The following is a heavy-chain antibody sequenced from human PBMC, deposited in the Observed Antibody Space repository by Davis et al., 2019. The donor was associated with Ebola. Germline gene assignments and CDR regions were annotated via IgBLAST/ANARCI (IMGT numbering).Heavy chain of an antibody. CDR3: ARESAEDALDI. Sequence: AASVKVSCKASEYIFSNYAMHWVRQAPGQGLEWMGRINGGNGHTIYSQKFQGRVTISRDTSANTEYMELRSLRSEDTAVYFCARESAEDALDIWGQGTMVTASS. J-gene: IGHJ3*02. V-gene: IGHV1-3*01. CDR1: EYIFSNYA. CDR2: INGGNGHT.